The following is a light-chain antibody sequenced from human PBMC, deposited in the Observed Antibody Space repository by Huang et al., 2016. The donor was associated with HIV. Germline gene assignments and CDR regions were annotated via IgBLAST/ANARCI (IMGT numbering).Light chain of an antibody. CDR1: QGISNS. CDR2: AAS. J-gene: IGKJ5*01. Sequence: DIQMTQSPSSLSASVGDRVTITCRASQGISNSLAWYQQKPGKAPKFLLYAASRLGSVVPARFSGSGSGTDYTLTISSLQPEDFATYYCQQYYSTPITFGQGTRLEIK. V-gene: IGKV1-NL1*01. CDR3: QQYYSTPIT.